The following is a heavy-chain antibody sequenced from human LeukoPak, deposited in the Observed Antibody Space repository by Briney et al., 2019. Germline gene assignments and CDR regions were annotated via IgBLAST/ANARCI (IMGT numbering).Heavy chain of an antibody. D-gene: IGHD4-23*01. CDR2: INPNSGGA. Sequence: ASVKVSCKASGYTFTGYYMHWVRQAPGQGLEWMGWINPNSGGANYAQTFQGRVTMTRDTSISTAYMELSTLRSDDTAVYYCARVAGNAGLGAFDIWGQGTMVSVCS. V-gene: IGHV1-2*02. J-gene: IGHJ3*02. CDR3: ARVAGNAGLGAFDI. CDR1: GYTFTGYY.